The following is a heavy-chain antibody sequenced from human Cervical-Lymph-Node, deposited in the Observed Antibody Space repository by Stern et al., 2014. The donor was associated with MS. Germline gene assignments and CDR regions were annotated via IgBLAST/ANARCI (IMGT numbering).Heavy chain of an antibody. CDR2: ISEYKGNK. Sequence: VQLVQSGAEVTKHGASVKVSCKASGYTFTSYGISWVRQASGQGLEWMGWISEYKGNKNSAQKLQGRATMTTDKTHRPDYLGRRSLIPDVTAVYYCSTACSGGSFYPRLYYYYGMDVWGQGTTVTVSS. CDR1: GYTFTSYG. D-gene: IGHD2-15*01. CDR3: STACSGGSFYPRLYYYYGMDV. J-gene: IGHJ6*02. V-gene: IGHV1-18*04.